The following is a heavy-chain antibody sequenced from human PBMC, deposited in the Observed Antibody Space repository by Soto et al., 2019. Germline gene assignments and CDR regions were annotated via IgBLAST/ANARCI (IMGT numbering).Heavy chain of an antibody. CDR3: AREGALLFGGNSDYYSTMDV. Sequence: SETLSLTCGVYGGSFSLYYWSRLRQPPGKGLEWIGEINDSGSTNYNPSLKSRVTISIDTSKNQFSLKLSSVTAADTAFYYCAREGALLFGGNSDYYSTMDVWGQGTTVTVSS. V-gene: IGHV4-34*01. CDR1: GGSFSLYY. J-gene: IGHJ6*02. CDR2: INDSGST. D-gene: IGHD2-21*02.